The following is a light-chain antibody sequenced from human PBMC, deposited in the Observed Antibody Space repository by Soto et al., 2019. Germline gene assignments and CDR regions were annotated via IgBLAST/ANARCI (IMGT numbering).Light chain of an antibody. CDR3: AAWDNSLSGRV. CDR1: SSNIGSNY. V-gene: IGLV1-47*02. Sequence: QSVLTQPHSASGTPGQRVTICCSGSSSNIGSNYVYWYQQLPGTAPKLLVFDDNQRPSGVPDRFSVSKSGTSASLAISGLRSEDEADYYCAAWDNSLSGRVFGGGTKVTVL. CDR2: DDN. J-gene: IGLJ3*02.